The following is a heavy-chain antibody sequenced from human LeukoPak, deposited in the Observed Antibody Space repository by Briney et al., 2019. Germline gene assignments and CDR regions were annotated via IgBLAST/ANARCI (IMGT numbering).Heavy chain of an antibody. V-gene: IGHV3-23*01. Sequence: GGSLRLSCAASGFTFSSYAMNWVRQAPGKGLEWVSVISGSGGSTYYADSVKGRFTISRDNAKNSLYLQMNSLRAEDTAVYYCARGGTGLSFDYWGQGTLVTVSS. D-gene: IGHD3-16*01. CDR2: ISGSGGST. J-gene: IGHJ4*02. CDR3: ARGGTGLSFDY. CDR1: GFTFSSYA.